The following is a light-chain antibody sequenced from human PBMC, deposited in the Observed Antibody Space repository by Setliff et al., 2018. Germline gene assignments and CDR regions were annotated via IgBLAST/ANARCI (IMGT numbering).Light chain of an antibody. Sequence: QSVLAQPPSVSGAPGQRVTISCTGTSSDIGAGYSVHWYQQLPGAAPKLLIYGNNNRPSGVPDRFSGSKSGTSASLAITGFQAEDEADYYCQSYGGSVSGYVFGSGTKVTVL. V-gene: IGLV1-40*01. J-gene: IGLJ1*01. CDR2: GNN. CDR1: SSDIGAGYS. CDR3: QSYGGSVSGYV.